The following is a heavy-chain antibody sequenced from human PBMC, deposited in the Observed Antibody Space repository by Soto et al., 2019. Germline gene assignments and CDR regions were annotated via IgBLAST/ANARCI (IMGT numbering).Heavy chain of an antibody. V-gene: IGHV3-30-3*02. Sequence: GGSLRLSCAASGFTFRSYPMHWVRQAPGKGLEWVAIVSYDGITKHADSVKGRFTISRDNSNNTLFLQMNSLRTEDTAVYYCTKEGLFWSGSFDSWGQGTLVTVSS. D-gene: IGHD3-3*01. CDR1: GFTFRSYP. CDR3: TKEGLFWSGSFDS. J-gene: IGHJ4*02. CDR2: VSYDGITK.